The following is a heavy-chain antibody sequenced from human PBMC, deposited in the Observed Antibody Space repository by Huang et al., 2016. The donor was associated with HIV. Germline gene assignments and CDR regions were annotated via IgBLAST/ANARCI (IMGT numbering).Heavy chain of an antibody. CDR2: ISSSSYI. CDR3: ARDPSNSSGWYYRSLWDAFDI. D-gene: IGHD6-19*01. J-gene: IGHJ3*02. Sequence: EVQLVESGGGLVKPGGSLRLSCAASGFTFSSYSMNWVLQARGKGLEWVSYISSSSYIYYADSVKGRFTISRDNAKNSLYLQMNSLRAEDTAVYYCARDPSNSSGWYYRSLWDAFDIWGQGTMVTVSS. V-gene: IGHV3-21*01. CDR1: GFTFSSYS.